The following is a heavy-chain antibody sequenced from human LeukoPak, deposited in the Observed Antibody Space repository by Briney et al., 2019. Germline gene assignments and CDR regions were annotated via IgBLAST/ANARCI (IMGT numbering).Heavy chain of an antibody. CDR3: AKGAGHIVGVKPTFDY. V-gene: IGHV3-43*01. CDR1: GFTFDDYT. Sequence: GGSLRLSCAASGFTFDDYTMHWVRQAPGKGVEWVSLISWDGGSTYYADSRKGRFTMSRDNSKNSLYMQMNSMRTEDTALYYCAKGAGHIVGVKPTFDYWGQGTLVTVSS. CDR2: ISWDGGST. J-gene: IGHJ4*02. D-gene: IGHD1-26*01.